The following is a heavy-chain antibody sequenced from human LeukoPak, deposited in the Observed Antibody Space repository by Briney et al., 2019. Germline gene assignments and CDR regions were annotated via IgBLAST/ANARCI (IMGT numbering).Heavy chain of an antibody. J-gene: IGHJ4*02. Sequence: GGSLRLSCAASGFTFSSYAMSWVRQAPGKGLEWVSAISGSGGSTYYADSVKGRFTISRDNSKNTLCLQMNSLRAEDTAVYYCAKVESGSYYLTAFDYWGQGTLVTVSS. CDR3: AKVESGSYYLTAFDY. D-gene: IGHD1-26*01. CDR1: GFTFSSYA. CDR2: ISGSGGST. V-gene: IGHV3-23*01.